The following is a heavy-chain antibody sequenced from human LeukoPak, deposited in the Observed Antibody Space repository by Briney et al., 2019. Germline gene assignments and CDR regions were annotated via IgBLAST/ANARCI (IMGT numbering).Heavy chain of an antibody. D-gene: IGHD3-22*01. CDR1: GFTFDDYA. Sequence: PGGSLRLSCAASGFTFDDYAMHWVRQAPGKGLEWVSGISWNSGSIGYADSGKGRFTISRDNAKNSLYLQMNSLRAEDTALYYCAKAFYDSSGYYVPIDYWGQGTLVTVSS. J-gene: IGHJ4*02. CDR2: ISWNSGSI. V-gene: IGHV3-9*01. CDR3: AKAFYDSSGYYVPIDY.